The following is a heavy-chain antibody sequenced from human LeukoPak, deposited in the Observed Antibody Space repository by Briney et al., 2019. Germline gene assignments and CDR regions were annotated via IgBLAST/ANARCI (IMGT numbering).Heavy chain of an antibody. CDR1: GYTFTGYY. J-gene: IGHJ4*02. Sequence: ASVKVSCKASGYTFTGYYMHWVRQAPGQGLEWMGWVNPNSGGTNYAQKFQGRVTMTRDTSISTAYMELSRLRSDDTAVYYCARARKGSGLSVFGYWGQGTLVTVSS. CDR3: ARARKGSGLSVFGY. CDR2: VNPNSGGT. D-gene: IGHD3-10*01. V-gene: IGHV1-2*02.